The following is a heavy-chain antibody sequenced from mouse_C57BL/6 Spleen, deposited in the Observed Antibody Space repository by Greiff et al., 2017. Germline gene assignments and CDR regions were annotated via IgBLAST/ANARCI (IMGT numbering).Heavy chain of an antibody. D-gene: IGHD1-1*01. CDR3: ARSSYYGSSSGAIDY. CDR1: GYAFSSSW. J-gene: IGHJ4*01. Sequence: QVQLKESGPELVKPGASVKISCKASGYAFSSSWMNWVKQRPGKGLEWIGRIYPGDGDTNYNGKFKGKATLTADKSSSTAYMQLSSLTSEDSAVYFCARSSYYGSSSGAIDYWGQGTSVTVSS. CDR2: IYPGDGDT. V-gene: IGHV1-82*01.